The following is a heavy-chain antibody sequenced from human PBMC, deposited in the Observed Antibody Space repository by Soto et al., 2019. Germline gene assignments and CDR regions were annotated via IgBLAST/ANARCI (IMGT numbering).Heavy chain of an antibody. Sequence: QVQLVESGGGLVKPGGSLRLSCAASGFTFSDYYMSWIRQAPGKGLEWVSYISSSGSTIYYADSVKGRFTISRDNAKNSLYRHMHCLRAEDTAVYYCASGYAYGSGDIYYGMDVWGQGTRVTVSS. CDR1: GFTFSDYY. CDR3: ASGYAYGSGDIYYGMDV. D-gene: IGHD3-10*01. CDR2: ISSSGSTI. V-gene: IGHV3-11*01. J-gene: IGHJ6*02.